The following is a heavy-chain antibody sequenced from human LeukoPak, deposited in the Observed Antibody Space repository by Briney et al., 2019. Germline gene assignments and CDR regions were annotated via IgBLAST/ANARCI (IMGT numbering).Heavy chain of an antibody. CDR2: IYTSGST. Sequence: SQTLSLTCTVSGGSISSGSYYWSWIRQPAGKGLEWIGRIYTSGSTNYNPSLKSRVTMSVDTSKNQFSLKLSSVTAADTAVYYCARDEVMVRDAFDIWGQGTMVTVSS. CDR1: GGSISSGSYY. CDR3: ARDEVMVRDAFDI. J-gene: IGHJ3*02. V-gene: IGHV4-61*02. D-gene: IGHD3-10*01.